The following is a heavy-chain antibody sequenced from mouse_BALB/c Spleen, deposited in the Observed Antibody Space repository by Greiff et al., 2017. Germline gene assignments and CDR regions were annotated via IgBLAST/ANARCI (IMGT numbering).Heavy chain of an antibody. J-gene: IGHJ4*01. CDR2: ISSGGGCT. CDR3: ARHEAGGLRGFYYAMDY. Sequence: EVKLVESGGGLVKPGGSLKLSCAASGFAFSSYDMSWVRQTPEKRLEWVAYISSGGGCTYYPDTVKGRFTISRDNAKNTLYLQMSSLKSEDTAMYYCARHEAGGLRGFYYAMDYWGQGTSVTVSS. CDR1: GFAFSSYD. D-gene: IGHD2-4*01. V-gene: IGHV5-12-1*01.